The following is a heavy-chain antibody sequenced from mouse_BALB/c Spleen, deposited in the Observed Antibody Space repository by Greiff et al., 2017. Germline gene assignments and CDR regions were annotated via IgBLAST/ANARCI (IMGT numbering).Heavy chain of an antibody. Sequence: DVQLQESGPGLVKPSQSLSLTCSVTGYSITSGYYWNWIRQFPGNKLEWMGYISYDGSNNYNPSLKNRISITRDTSKNQFFLKLNSVTTEDTATYYCARGNYGSSYDWYFDVWGAGTTVTVSA. CDR2: ISYDGSN. CDR3: ARGNYGSSYDWYFDV. J-gene: IGHJ1*01. CDR1: GYSITSGYY. V-gene: IGHV3-6*02. D-gene: IGHD1-1*01.